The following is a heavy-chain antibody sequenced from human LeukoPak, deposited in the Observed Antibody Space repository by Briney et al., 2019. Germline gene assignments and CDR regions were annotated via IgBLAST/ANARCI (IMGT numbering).Heavy chain of an antibody. Sequence: PSGTLSLTCAVSGGSISSNNWWGWVRQPPGKGLEWIGEIYHSGSPNYNPSLKSRVTISVDKSRNHFSLNLSSVTAADTAVYYCARGLTYGGNSKLGYWGQGTLVTVSS. CDR3: ARGLTYGGNSKLGY. D-gene: IGHD4-23*01. V-gene: IGHV4-4*02. CDR2: IYHSGSP. CDR1: GGSISSNNW. J-gene: IGHJ4*02.